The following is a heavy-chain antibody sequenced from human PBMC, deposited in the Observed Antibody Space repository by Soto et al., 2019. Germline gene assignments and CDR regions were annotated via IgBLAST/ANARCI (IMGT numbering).Heavy chain of an antibody. CDR3: ARGESMLPGVLTSPLDY. CDR2: IYYSGRT. D-gene: IGHD2-8*01. J-gene: IGHJ4*02. CDR1: GDTIYSDNYY. V-gene: IGHV4-30-4*01. Sequence: QLQLQESGPGLVKPSETLSLTCTVSGDTIYSDNYYWSWIRQSPGKGLEWIGYIYYSGRTYYNPSLRSRFSISVDTSKNQFFLKMRSATAADTAVYYCARGESMLPGVLTSPLDYWGLGTLVTVSS.